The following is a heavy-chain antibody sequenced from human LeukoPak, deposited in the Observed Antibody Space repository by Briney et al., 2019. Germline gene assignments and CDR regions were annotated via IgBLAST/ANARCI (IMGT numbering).Heavy chain of an antibody. CDR1: GFTLSSYS. CDR2: ISRSSAYI. V-gene: IGHV3-21*01. Sequence: GGSLRLSCAASGFTLSSYSMNWVRQAPGKGLEWVSSISRSSAYIYYADSVKGRFTISRDNAKNSLYLQMNSLRAEDTAVYYCARAHHRRVYDYVWGSYPYWGQGTLVTVSS. J-gene: IGHJ4*02. CDR3: ARAHHRRVYDYVWGSYPY. D-gene: IGHD3-16*02.